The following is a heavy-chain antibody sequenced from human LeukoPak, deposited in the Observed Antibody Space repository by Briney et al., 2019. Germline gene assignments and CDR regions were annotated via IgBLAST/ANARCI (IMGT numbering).Heavy chain of an antibody. CDR3: ARLDLLTAYYSLGFDY. CDR2: IFYSGGT. Sequence: NASETLSLTCTVSGASISSSNYYWGWIRQPPGKGLEWIGNIFYSGGTYYNPSLKSRVTISVDTPKNQFSLKLSSVTAADTAVYYCARLDLLTAYYSLGFDYWGQGTLVTVS. D-gene: IGHD3-9*01. J-gene: IGHJ4*02. V-gene: IGHV4-39*01. CDR1: GASISSSNYY.